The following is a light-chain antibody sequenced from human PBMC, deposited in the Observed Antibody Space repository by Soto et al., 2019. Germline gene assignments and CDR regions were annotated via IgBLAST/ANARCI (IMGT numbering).Light chain of an antibody. CDR3: ISTTDRQSYL. CDR1: NSDMCSYDH. Sequence: QSVLTQPASVSGSPGQSITISCSGTNSDMCSYDHVDRYQQFPGKSPKLIIYAVSDRPSGVSDRFSGSKSVISASLTISGVQTQDESDYYCISTTDRQSYLFGTGTKVTVL. J-gene: IGLJ1*01. CDR2: AVS. V-gene: IGLV2-14*03.